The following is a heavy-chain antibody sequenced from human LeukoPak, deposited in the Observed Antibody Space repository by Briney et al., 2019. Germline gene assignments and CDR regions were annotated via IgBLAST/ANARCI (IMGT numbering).Heavy chain of an antibody. CDR1: GFTFSSYG. CDR3: ASKSWQQLVSRGAFDI. J-gene: IGHJ3*02. D-gene: IGHD6-13*01. V-gene: IGHV3-23*01. Sequence: GGTLRLSCAASGFTFSSYGMSWVRQAPGKGLEWVSAISGSGGSTYYADSVKGRFTISRDNAKNSLYLQMNSLRAEDTAVYYCASKSWQQLVSRGAFDIWGQGTMVTVSS. CDR2: ISGSGGST.